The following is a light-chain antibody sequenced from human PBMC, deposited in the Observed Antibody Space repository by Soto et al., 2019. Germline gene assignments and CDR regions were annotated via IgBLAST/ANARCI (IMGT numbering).Light chain of an antibody. CDR1: QSISSW. Sequence: DLQMTQSPSTLSASVGDRVTITRRASQSISSWLAWYQQKPGKAPKLLIYKASSLEIGAPSRFSGSGYGTEFTLIISSLQPDDFATYYCQQYSTYSRAFGQGTEVEIK. V-gene: IGKV1-5*03. J-gene: IGKJ1*01. CDR2: KAS. CDR3: QQYSTYSRA.